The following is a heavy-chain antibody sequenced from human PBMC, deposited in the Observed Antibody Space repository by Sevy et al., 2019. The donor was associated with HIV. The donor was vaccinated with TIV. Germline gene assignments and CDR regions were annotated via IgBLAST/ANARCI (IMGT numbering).Heavy chain of an antibody. CDR1: GFTFVTYA. V-gene: IGHV3-23*01. CDR2: IYGSGVAP. Sequence: GGSLRLSCKPSGFTFVTYAMNWVRQFPGKGLEWVSTIYGSGVAPYYVDSVKGRFTISRDNSKNTLYLQMNSLRTEDTALYYCAGARYDSSGSFDAFDVWGQGTMVTVSS. D-gene: IGHD3-22*01. CDR3: AGARYDSSGSFDAFDV. J-gene: IGHJ3*01.